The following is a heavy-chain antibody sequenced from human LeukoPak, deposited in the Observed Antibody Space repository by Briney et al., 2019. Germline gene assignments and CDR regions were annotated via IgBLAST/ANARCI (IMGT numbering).Heavy chain of an antibody. J-gene: IGHJ4*02. Sequence: GGSLRLSCAASGFTFSSYSFNWVRQAPGKGLKWVSSIRGSSDYRSYADSVKGRFTISRDNAKNSLYLQMNSLRAEDTAVYYCARDLARAGTTDPFVKWGQGTLVTVSS. V-gene: IGHV3-21*01. CDR2: IRGSSDYR. CDR3: ARDLARAGTTDPFVK. D-gene: IGHD1-7*01. CDR1: GFTFSSYS.